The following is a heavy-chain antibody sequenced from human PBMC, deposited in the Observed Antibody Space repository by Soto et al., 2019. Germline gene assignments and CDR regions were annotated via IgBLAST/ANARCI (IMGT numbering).Heavy chain of an antibody. Sequence: GGSLRLSXAASGFTFSDYYMSWLRQPPGKGLEWVSYISKSGSIIHFADSVKGRFAISRDNAKNTLYLQMSSLRAEDTALYYCARDLSPYSDYYDESTSETWFDPWGQGTLVTVSS. V-gene: IGHV3-11*01. D-gene: IGHD3-16*01. CDR3: ARDLSPYSDYYDESTSETWFDP. J-gene: IGHJ5*02. CDR2: ISKSGSII. CDR1: GFTFSDYY.